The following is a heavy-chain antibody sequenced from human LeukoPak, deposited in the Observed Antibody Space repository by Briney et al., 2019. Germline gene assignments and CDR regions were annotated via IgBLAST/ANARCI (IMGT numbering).Heavy chain of an antibody. V-gene: IGHV1-18*01. CDR2: ISAYNSNT. D-gene: IGHD2-15*01. CDR1: GYTFTSYG. Sequence: ASVKVSCKASGYTFTSYGVSWVRQAPGQSLEWLGWISAYNSNTYYAENFQARVTMTTDTSTSTAYMELRSLKSDDTAVYYCARDVFCSGNSCLRDAFDIWGQGTKVTVSS. J-gene: IGHJ3*02. CDR3: ARDVFCSGNSCLRDAFDI.